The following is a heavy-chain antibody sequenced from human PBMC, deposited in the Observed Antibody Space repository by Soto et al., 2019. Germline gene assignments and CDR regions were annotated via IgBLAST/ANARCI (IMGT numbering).Heavy chain of an antibody. CDR2: IIPIFGTA. J-gene: IGHJ4*02. V-gene: IGHV1-69*06. Sequence: SVKVSCKASGGTFSSYAISWVRQAPGQGLEWMGGIIPIFGTANYAQKFQGRVTITANKSTSTAYMELSSLRSEDTAVYYCAARGKQWLATGTDYWGQGTLVTVSS. CDR1: GGTFSSYA. D-gene: IGHD6-19*01. CDR3: AARGKQWLATGTDY.